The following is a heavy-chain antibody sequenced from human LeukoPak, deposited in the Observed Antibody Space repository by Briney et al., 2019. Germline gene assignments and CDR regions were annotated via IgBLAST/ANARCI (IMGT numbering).Heavy chain of an antibody. V-gene: IGHV1-8*01. D-gene: IGHD7-27*01. CDR2: MNPNSGNT. J-gene: IGHJ6*03. CDR1: GYTFTSYD. Sequence: ASVKVSCKAFGYTFTSYDINWVRQATGQGLEWMGWMNPNSGNTGYAQKFQGRVTMTRNTSISTAYMELSSLRSEDTAVYYCARGENWGAPYYYYYMDVWGKGTTVTVSS. CDR3: ARGENWGAPYYYYYMDV.